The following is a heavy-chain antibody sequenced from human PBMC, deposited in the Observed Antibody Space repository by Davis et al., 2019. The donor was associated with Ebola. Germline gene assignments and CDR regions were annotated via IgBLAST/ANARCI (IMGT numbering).Heavy chain of an antibody. J-gene: IGHJ6*02. V-gene: IGHV3-7*01. CDR3: VKDQQILHYYGMEV. CDR1: GFTFSSYW. CDR2: IKQDGSEK. Sequence: GGSLRLSCAASGFTFSSYWMSWVRQAPGKGLEWVANIKQDGSEKYYVDSVKGRFTISRDNAKNSLYLQMNNLRVEDTAVYYCVKDQQILHYYGMEVWGQGTTVTVSS.